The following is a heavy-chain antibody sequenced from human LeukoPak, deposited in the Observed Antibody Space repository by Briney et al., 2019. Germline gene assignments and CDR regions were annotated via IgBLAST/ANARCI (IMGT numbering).Heavy chain of an antibody. Sequence: GGSLRLSCAASGFTFSSYAMNWVRQAPGKGLEWVSGISGSGGNTYYADSVKGRFTISRDNSKSTLHLQMNSLRAEDTAVYYCTKINAYHYDSSGYYFDYRGQGTLVTVSS. V-gene: IGHV3-23*01. J-gene: IGHJ4*02. CDR1: GFTFSSYA. CDR2: ISGSGGNT. D-gene: IGHD3-22*01. CDR3: TKINAYHYDSSGYYFDY.